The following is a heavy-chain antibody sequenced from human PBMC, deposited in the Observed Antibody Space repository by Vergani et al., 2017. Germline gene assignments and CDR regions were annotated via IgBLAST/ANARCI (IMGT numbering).Heavy chain of an antibody. D-gene: IGHD3-3*01. CDR2: IFSNDEK. CDR1: GFSLSNARMG. J-gene: IGHJ4*02. V-gene: IGHV2-26*01. CDR3: AHVRRRFLEWSNFDY. Sequence: QVTLKESGPVLVKPTETLTLTCTVSGFSLSNARMGVSWIRQPPGKALEWLAHIFSNDEKSYSTSLKSRLTISKDTSKSQVVLTMTNMDPVDTATYYCAHVRRRFLEWSNFDYWGQGTLVTVSS.